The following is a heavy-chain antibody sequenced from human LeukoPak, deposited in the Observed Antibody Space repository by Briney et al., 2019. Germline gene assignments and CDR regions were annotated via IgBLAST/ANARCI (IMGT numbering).Heavy chain of an antibody. Sequence: SETLSLTCAVYGGSFSGYYWSWIRQPPGKGLEWIGEINHSGSTNYNPSLKSRVTISVDTSKNQFSLKLSSVTAPDTAVYYCARGLLRLVPAAKGGMDVWGKGTTVTVSS. CDR2: INHSGST. CDR3: ARGLLRLVPAAKGGMDV. CDR1: GGSFSGYY. J-gene: IGHJ6*04. V-gene: IGHV4-34*01. D-gene: IGHD2-2*01.